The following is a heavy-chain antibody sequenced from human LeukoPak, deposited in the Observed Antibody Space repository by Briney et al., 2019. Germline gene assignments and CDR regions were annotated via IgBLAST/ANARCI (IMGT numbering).Heavy chain of an antibody. CDR3: ARDFYDSSAYHFDY. CDR1: GYSISTGYY. D-gene: IGHD3-22*01. J-gene: IGHJ4*02. CDR2: IYHSGNT. V-gene: IGHV4-38-2*02. Sequence: TSQTLCLTCTVSGYSISTGYYWAWIRQPPAKGLEWIGSIYHSGNTYYNPTLKNRVSLSLDKPNNQFSLKRTSVTAADTAVFYCARDFYDSSAYHFDYWGQGTLVTVSS.